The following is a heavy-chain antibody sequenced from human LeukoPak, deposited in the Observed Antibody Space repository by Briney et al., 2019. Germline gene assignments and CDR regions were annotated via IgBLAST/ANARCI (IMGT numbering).Heavy chain of an antibody. Sequence: SETLSLTCTVSGGSISSYYWSWIRQPPGKGLEWIGYIYHSGSTYYNPSLKSRVTISVDRSKNQFSLKLSSVTAADTAVYYCGTMDVWGQGTTVTVSS. J-gene: IGHJ6*02. CDR3: GTMDV. CDR1: GGSISSYY. CDR2: IYHSGST. V-gene: IGHV4-59*04.